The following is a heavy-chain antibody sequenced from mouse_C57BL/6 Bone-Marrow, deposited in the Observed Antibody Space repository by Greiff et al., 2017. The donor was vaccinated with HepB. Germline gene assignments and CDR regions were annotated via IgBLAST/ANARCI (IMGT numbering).Heavy chain of an antibody. CDR3: TRDYGNYVYYFGY. D-gene: IGHD2-1*01. Sequence: VQLQQSGAELVRPGASVTLSCKASGYTFTDYEMHWVKQTPVHGLEWIGAIDPETGGTAYNQKFKGKAILTADKSSSTAYMELRSLTSEDSAVYYCTRDYGNYVYYFGYWGQGATLTVSS. CDR2: IDPETGGT. J-gene: IGHJ2*01. V-gene: IGHV1-15*01. CDR1: GYTFTDYE.